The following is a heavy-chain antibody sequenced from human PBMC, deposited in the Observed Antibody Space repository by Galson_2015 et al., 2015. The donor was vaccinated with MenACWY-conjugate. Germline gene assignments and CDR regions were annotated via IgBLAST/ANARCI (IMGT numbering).Heavy chain of an antibody. D-gene: IGHD1-1*01. CDR3: ARRTPELNWFDP. CDR1: GDSISSDNYY. CDR2: INYSGRA. J-gene: IGHJ5*02. Sequence: VTLSLTCTVSGDSISSDNYYWPWVRRPPGRGLEWIASINYSGRAFYNPFLMSRVSISVDMSKSQYSLKLTSVPAADTAVYFCARRTPELNWFDPWGQGTLVTVSS. V-gene: IGHV4-39*01.